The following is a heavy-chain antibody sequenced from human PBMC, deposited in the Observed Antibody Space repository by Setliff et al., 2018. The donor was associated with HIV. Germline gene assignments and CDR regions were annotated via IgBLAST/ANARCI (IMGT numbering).Heavy chain of an antibody. D-gene: IGHD3-10*01. Sequence: PSETLSLTCTVSGGSISIHYWSWIRQAPGKGLEWIGTMYFRGNARNSPSLKSRVTISVDTSKNQLSLNLTSVTAADTAVYYCARVETTVRGATYGMDVWGQGTTVTVSS. CDR1: GGSISIHY. V-gene: IGHV4-59*11. CDR2: MYFRGNA. J-gene: IGHJ6*02. CDR3: ARVETTVRGATYGMDV.